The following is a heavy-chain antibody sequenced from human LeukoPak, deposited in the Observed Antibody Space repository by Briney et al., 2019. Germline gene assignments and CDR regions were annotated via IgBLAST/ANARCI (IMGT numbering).Heavy chain of an antibody. CDR2: IYHSGST. CDR3: ARAWFGPLDY. D-gene: IGHD3-10*01. CDR1: GGSISSYY. J-gene: IGHJ4*02. V-gene: IGHV4-59*08. Sequence: SETLSLTCTVSGGSISSYYWGWIRQPPGKGLEWIGSIYHSGSTYYNPSLKSRVTISVDTSKNQFSLKLSSVTAADTAVYYCARAWFGPLDYWGQGTLVTVSS.